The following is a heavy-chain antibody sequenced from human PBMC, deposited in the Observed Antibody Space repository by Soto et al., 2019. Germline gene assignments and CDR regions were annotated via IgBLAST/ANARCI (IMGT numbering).Heavy chain of an antibody. V-gene: IGHV4-30-4*01. Sequence: PSETLSLTCTVSGGSISSGDYSWSWIRQPPGKGLEWIGYIYYSGSTYYNPSLKSRVTISVDTSKNQFSLKLSSVTAADTAVYYCAREENYDILTGYYTRMDVWGQGTTVTVSS. CDR3: AREENYDILTGYYTRMDV. CDR2: IYYSGST. J-gene: IGHJ6*02. D-gene: IGHD3-9*01. CDR1: GGSISSGDYS.